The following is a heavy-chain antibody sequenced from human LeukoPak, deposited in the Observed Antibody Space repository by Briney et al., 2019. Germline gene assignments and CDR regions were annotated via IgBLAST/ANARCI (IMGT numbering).Heavy chain of an antibody. J-gene: IGHJ6*04. Sequence: PGGSLRLSCAASGFTFSSYSMNWVRQAPGKGLEWVSSISSSSSYIYHADSVKGRFTISRDNAKNSLYLQMNSLRAEDTAVYYCARDWGSSGWRYYYYGMDVWGKGTTVTVSS. D-gene: IGHD6-19*01. V-gene: IGHV3-21*01. CDR3: ARDWGSSGWRYYYYGMDV. CDR1: GFTFSSYS. CDR2: ISSSSSYI.